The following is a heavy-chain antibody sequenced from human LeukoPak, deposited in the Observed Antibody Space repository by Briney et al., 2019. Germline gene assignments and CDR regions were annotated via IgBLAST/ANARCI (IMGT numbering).Heavy chain of an antibody. D-gene: IGHD2-2*01. CDR1: EFTFSSYW. Sequence: QPGGSLRLSCAASEFTFSSYWMHWVRQVPGKGLVWVSRINSDGRSTSYADSVKGRFTISRDNAKNMLYLQMSSLRAEDTAVYYCARGTSEAPGVDYWGQGTPVTVSS. CDR2: INSDGRST. V-gene: IGHV3-74*01. CDR3: ARGTSEAPGVDY. J-gene: IGHJ4*02.